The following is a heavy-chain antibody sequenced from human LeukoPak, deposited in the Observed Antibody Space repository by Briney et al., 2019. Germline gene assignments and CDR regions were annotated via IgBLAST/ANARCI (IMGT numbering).Heavy chain of an antibody. D-gene: IGHD3-22*01. Sequence: GSLRLSCAASGFTFTSTWMNWVRQAPGKGPMWVSRINPEGTTTSYADSVTGRFTISRDNAKNSLYLQMNSLRAEDTAVYYCARDLGQYYDTSDNWFDPWGQGTLVTVSS. J-gene: IGHJ5*02. CDR1: GFTFTSTW. CDR2: INPEGTTT. CDR3: ARDLGQYYDTSDNWFDP. V-gene: IGHV3-74*01.